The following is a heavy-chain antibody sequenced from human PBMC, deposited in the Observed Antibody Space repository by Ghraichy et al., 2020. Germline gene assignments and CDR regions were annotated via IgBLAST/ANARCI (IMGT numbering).Heavy chain of an antibody. CDR1: GDSITNSNW. Sequence: SETLSLTCTVSGDSITNSNWWSWVRQSPGKGLEWVGEIHHSGSTNYNPSPKSRVTISVDKSKNQFSLNLTSVTAADTAVYYCARDSGYCTYGSCYYFDYWGQGTLVTVSS. CDR3: ARDSGYCTYGSCYYFDY. CDR2: IHHSGST. V-gene: IGHV4-4*02. J-gene: IGHJ4*02. D-gene: IGHD2-8*01.